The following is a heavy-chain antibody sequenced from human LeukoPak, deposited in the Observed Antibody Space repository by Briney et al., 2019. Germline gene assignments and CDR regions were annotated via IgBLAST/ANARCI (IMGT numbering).Heavy chain of an antibody. CDR2: IYHSGST. CDR1: GGSISSGGYS. D-gene: IGHD4-17*01. Sequence: SQTLSLTCAVSGGSISSGGYSWSWIRQPPGKGLEWIGNIYHSGSTYYNPSLKSRVTISVDRSKNQFSLKLSSVTAADTAVYYCASHNYGKFDYWGQGTLVTVSS. CDR3: ASHNYGKFDY. V-gene: IGHV4-30-2*01. J-gene: IGHJ4*02.